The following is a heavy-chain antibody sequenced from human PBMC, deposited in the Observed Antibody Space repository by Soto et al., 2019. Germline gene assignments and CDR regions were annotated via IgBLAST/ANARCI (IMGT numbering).Heavy chain of an antibody. CDR1: GFTVSSNY. CDR3: ARARVESGYAENLQH. J-gene: IGHJ1*01. D-gene: IGHD3-22*01. V-gene: IGHV3-53*01. Sequence: EVQLVESGGGLIQPGGSLRLSCAASGFTVSSNYMSWVRQAPGKGLEWVSVIYSGGSTYYADSVKGRFTISRDNSKNTLYLPRHGTRAEDTAVYYSARARVESGYAENLQHSRPATLVTVPS. CDR2: IYSGGST.